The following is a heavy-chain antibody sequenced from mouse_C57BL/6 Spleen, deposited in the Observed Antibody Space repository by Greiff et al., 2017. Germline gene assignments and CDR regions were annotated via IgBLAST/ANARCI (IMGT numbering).Heavy chain of an antibody. D-gene: IGHD2-3*01. CDR3: ARSVYDGYYEGLAY. J-gene: IGHJ3*01. CDR2: IDPNSGGT. V-gene: IGHV1-72*01. CDR1: GYTFTSYW. Sequence: QVQLQQPGAELVKPGASVKLSCKASGYTFTSYWMHWVKQRPGRGLEWIGRIDPNSGGTKYNEKFKSKATLTVDKPSSTADMQRSSLTSEDSAVDYCARSVYDGYYEGLAYWGQGTLVTVSA.